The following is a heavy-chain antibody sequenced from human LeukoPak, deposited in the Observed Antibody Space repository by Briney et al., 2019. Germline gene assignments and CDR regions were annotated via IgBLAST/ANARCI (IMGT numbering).Heavy chain of an antibody. V-gene: IGHV1-2*02. CDR3: ARGRLSGNSHPPFDY. CDR1: AYTFTDYY. D-gene: IGHD4-23*01. Sequence: ASVKVSCKASAYTFTDYYIHWVRQAPGQGLEWMGWINPNSGATNYAQNFQGRVTMTRDTSISTAYMELSNLRFDDTAVYYCARGRLSGNSHPPFDYWGRGTLVTVSS. J-gene: IGHJ4*02. CDR2: INPNSGAT.